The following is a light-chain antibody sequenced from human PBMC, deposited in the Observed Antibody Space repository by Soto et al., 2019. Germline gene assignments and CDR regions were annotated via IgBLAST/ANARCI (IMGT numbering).Light chain of an antibody. CDR3: GTWDSRLSAVV. CDR2: DNN. Sequence: QSVLTQPPSVSAAPGQKVTISCSGSSSNIGNNYVSWYQQLPGTAPKLLIYDNNKRPSGIPDRFAGSKSGTSATLGITGLQTGDEADYYCGTWDSRLSAVVFGGGTKVTGL. V-gene: IGLV1-51*01. J-gene: IGLJ2*01. CDR1: SSNIGNNY.